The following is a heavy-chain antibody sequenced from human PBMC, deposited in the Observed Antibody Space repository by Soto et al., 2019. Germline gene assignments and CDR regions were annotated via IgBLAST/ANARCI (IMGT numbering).Heavy chain of an antibody. CDR3: VRGQSLADGPYRDYFDY. V-gene: IGHV3-13*01. D-gene: IGHD3-3*02. Sequence: SLRLSCAASGFTFSSHDMHWVRQVTGKGLEWVSAIGTVGDTFYLGSVKGRFTISRENAKNSLYLQMNSLTVEDTAVYYCVRGQSLADGPYRDYFDYFGHGTLVPVSS. J-gene: IGHJ4*01. CDR1: GFTFSSHD. CDR2: IGTVGDT.